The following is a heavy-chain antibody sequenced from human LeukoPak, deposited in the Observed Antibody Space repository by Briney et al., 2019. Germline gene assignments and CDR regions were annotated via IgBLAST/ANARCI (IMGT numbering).Heavy chain of an antibody. CDR2: IYHSGST. CDR3: ATEGSASQTIDY. CDR1: GYSISSGYY. Sequence: SETLSLTCAVSGYSISSGYYWGWIRQPPGKGLEWIGSIYHSGSTYYNPSLKSRVTISVDTSKIQFSLRLSPVAAADTAVYYCATEGSASQTIDYWGQGTLVTVSS. V-gene: IGHV4-38-2*02. J-gene: IGHJ4*02. D-gene: IGHD2-2*01.